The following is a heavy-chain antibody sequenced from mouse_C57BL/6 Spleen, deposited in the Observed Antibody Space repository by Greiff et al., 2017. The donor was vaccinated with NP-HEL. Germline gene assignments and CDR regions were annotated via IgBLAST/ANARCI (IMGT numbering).Heavy chain of an antibody. CDR1: GYTFTSYW. V-gene: IGHV1-59*01. CDR3: ARDTFYYGSSSGYFDV. J-gene: IGHJ1*03. CDR2: IDPSDSYT. D-gene: IGHD1-1*01. Sequence: QVQLKQPGAELVRPGTSVKLSCKASGYTFTSYWMHWVKQRPGQGLEWIGVIDPSDSYTNYNQKFKGKATLTVDTSSSTAYMQLSSLTSEDSAVYYCARDTFYYGSSSGYFDVWGTGTTVTVSS.